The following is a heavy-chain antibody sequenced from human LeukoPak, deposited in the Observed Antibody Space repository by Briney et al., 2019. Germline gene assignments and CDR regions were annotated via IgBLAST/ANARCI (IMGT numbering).Heavy chain of an antibody. V-gene: IGHV1-18*01. D-gene: IGHD5-18*01. CDR1: GYTFTSYG. Sequence: ASVKVSCKASGYTFTSYGISWVRQAPGQGLEWMGWISAYNGNTNYAQKLQGRVTMTTDTSTSTAYMEPRSLRSDDTAVYYCARIGIQLWFFVEAQLNWFDPWGQGTLVTVSS. CDR3: ARIGIQLWFFVEAQLNWFDP. CDR2: ISAYNGNT. J-gene: IGHJ5*02.